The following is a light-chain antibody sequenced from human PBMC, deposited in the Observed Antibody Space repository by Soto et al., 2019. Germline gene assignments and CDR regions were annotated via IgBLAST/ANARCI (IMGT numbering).Light chain of an antibody. Sequence: DLQMTQSPSSLSASVGDRVTITCQASQDISKYLNWYQQKPGKAPNLLIYGASNLETGVPSRFSASGSGTDFPFTINSLQPEDIATYYCQQYDSLPRTFGGGTKVVIK. CDR2: GAS. CDR3: QQYDSLPRT. CDR1: QDISKY. J-gene: IGKJ4*01. V-gene: IGKV1-33*01.